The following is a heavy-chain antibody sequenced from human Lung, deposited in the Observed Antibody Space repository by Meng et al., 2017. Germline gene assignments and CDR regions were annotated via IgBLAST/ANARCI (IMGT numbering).Heavy chain of an antibody. J-gene: IGHJ1*01. V-gene: IGHV3-74*01. CDR1: GFTFTDHW. CDR3: TNDRLNH. Sequence: QLWESGGVFVPPGGSLGLSCAASGFTFTDHWMHWVRQGPGKGLVWVSRINRDGTKPTYADSVKGRFTISRDNAKNTLYLQMNNLRAEDTAFYYCTNDRLNHWGQGALVTVSS. CDR2: INRDGTKP. D-gene: IGHD1-1*01.